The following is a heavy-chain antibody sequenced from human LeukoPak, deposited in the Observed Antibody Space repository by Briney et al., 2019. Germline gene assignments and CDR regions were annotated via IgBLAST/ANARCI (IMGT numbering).Heavy chain of an antibody. J-gene: IGHJ5*02. V-gene: IGHV4-4*07. CDR3: ARDDCSGGSCYADHWFDP. D-gene: IGHD2-15*01. CDR1: GGSISSYY. CDR2: IYTSGST. Sequence: SETLSLTCTVSGGSISSYYWSWIRQPAGKGLEWIGRIYTSGSTNYNPSLKSRVTISVDTSKNQFSLKLSSVTAADTAVYYCARDDCSGGSCYADHWFDPWGQGTLVTVSS.